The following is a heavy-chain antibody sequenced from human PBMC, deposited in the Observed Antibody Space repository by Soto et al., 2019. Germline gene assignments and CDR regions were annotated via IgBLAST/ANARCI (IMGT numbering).Heavy chain of an antibody. CDR1: GFTFSSYW. CDR3: ARMYSYGYPYYYYGMDV. J-gene: IGHJ6*02. D-gene: IGHD5-18*01. CDR2: IKQDGSEK. V-gene: IGHV3-7*03. Sequence: GGSLRLSCAASGFTFSSYWMSWVRQAPGKGLEWVANIKQDGSEKYYVDSVKGRFTISRDNAKNSLYLQMNSLRAEDTAVYYCARMYSYGYPYYYYGMDVWGQGTTVTVSS.